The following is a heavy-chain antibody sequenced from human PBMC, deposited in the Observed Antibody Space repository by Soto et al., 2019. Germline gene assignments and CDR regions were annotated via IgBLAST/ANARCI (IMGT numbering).Heavy chain of an antibody. CDR2: ISYSGST. CDR3: ARRDRSGYSYWLDT. V-gene: IGHV4-31*03. Sequence: QVQLQESGPGLVKPSQTLSLTCTVSGGSISDGYYWSWIRQHPGKGLEWIGSISYSGSTSYNPSLKSRLTISVDRSKSQFSLNLSSVTAADTAVYYCARRDRSGYSYWLDTWGQGTTVTVSS. J-gene: IGHJ6*02. D-gene: IGHD3-22*01. CDR1: GGSISDGYY.